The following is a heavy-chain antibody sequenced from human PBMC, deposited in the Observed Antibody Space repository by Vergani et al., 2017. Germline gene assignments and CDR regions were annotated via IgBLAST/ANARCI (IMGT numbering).Heavy chain of an antibody. CDR2: IYPGDSDT. CDR1: GYSFTSYW. J-gene: IGHJ4*02. V-gene: IGHV5-51*01. Sequence: EVQLVQSGAEVKKPGESVKISCKGSGYSFTSYWIGWVRQMPGKGLEWMGIIYPGDSDTRYSPSFQGQVTISADKSISTAYLQWSSLKASDTAMYYCARREVVXAAGRGWGGYYFDYWGQGTLVTVSS. CDR3: ARREVVXAAGRGWGGYYFDY. D-gene: IGHD6-13*01.